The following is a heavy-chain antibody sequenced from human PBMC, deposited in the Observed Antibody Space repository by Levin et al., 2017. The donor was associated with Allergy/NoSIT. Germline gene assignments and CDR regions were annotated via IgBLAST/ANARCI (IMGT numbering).Heavy chain of an antibody. V-gene: IGHV4-39*01. CDR1: GGSISSSSYY. D-gene: IGHD2-21*02. CDR2: IYYSGST. J-gene: IGHJ4*02. Sequence: ESLKISCTVSGGSISSSSYYWGWIRQPPGKGLEWIGSIYYSGSTYYNPSLKSRVTISVDTSKNQFSLKLSSVTAADTAVYYCARHVRSVTATDYWGQGTLVTVSS. CDR3: ARHVRSVTATDY.